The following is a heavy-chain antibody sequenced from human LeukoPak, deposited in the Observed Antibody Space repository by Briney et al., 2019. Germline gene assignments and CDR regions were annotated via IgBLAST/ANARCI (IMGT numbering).Heavy chain of an antibody. V-gene: IGHV3-7*01. Sequence: GGSLRLSCVASGFSFSRFWMSWARQAPGRGLEWVANINADGSETNFVDSVKGRFTISRDNTQRSVYLQMNSLRADDTAVYFCSNGEHLDNWGQGTLVTVSS. D-gene: IGHD3-10*01. CDR1: GFSFSRFW. CDR3: SNGEHLDN. CDR2: INADGSET. J-gene: IGHJ4*02.